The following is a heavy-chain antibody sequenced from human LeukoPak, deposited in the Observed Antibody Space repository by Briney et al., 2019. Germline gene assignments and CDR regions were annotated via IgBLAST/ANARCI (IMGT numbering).Heavy chain of an antibody. D-gene: IGHD4-17*01. Sequence: GGSLRLSCAASGFNVNSNYMSWVRQAPGKGLEWVSVAYSGGSTYYADSVKGRFTISRDNSKDTLYLQMNSLRAEDTAVFFCAKEILPTVTTPGHTYFDYWGQGTLVTVSS. V-gene: IGHV3-66*02. CDR2: AYSGGST. J-gene: IGHJ4*02. CDR1: GFNVNSNY. CDR3: AKEILPTVTTPGHTYFDY.